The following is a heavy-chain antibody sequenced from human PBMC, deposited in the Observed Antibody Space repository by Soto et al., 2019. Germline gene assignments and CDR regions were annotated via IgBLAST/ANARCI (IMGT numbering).Heavy chain of an antibody. V-gene: IGHV3-30*04. D-gene: IGHD3-10*01. CDR2: ISYDGSHE. CDR3: ARNSDHRLVRGWLDP. Sequence: QGQLHESGGGVVQPGRSLRISCAASGLTLSTSAMQWVRQAPGKGLEWVAMISYDGSHEYYGDSVKGRFSVSRDNSHKILRLQMNSLRIEDTAVYCCARNSDHRLVRGWLDPWGQGTLVTVSS. CDR1: GLTLSTSA. J-gene: IGHJ5*02.